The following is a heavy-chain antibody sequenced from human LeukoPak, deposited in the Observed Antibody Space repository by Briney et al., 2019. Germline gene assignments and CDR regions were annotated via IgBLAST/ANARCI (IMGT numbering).Heavy chain of an antibody. D-gene: IGHD2-2*01. Sequence: ASVKVSCKASGYTFTGNYMHWVRQAPGQGLEWVGWFNPNSGDRSYAQTFQGRVTMTRDTSISTAYMELSSLRSDDTAVYYCASGASSRTNAYRYWGQGTLVTVSS. CDR3: ASGASSRTNAYRY. J-gene: IGHJ4*02. CDR2: FNPNSGDR. CDR1: GYTFTGNY. V-gene: IGHV1-2*02.